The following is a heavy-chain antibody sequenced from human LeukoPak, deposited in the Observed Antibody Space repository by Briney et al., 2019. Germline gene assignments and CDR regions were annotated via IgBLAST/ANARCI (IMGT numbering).Heavy chain of an antibody. Sequence: PGGSLRLSCAASGFTFSSYWMSWVRQAPGKGLEWVSSISSSSTYIYYADSVKGRFTISRDNAKNSLYLQMNSLRAEDTAVYYCARDLRGKGDAFDIWGQGTMVTVSS. CDR1: GFTFSSYW. CDR2: ISSSSTYI. J-gene: IGHJ3*02. CDR3: ARDLRGKGDAFDI. V-gene: IGHV3-21*01.